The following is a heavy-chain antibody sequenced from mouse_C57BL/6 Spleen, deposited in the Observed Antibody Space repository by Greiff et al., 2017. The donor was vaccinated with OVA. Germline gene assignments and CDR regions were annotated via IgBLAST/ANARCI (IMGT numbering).Heavy chain of an antibody. J-gene: IGHJ4*01. CDR3: ARREDGYYLYAMDY. V-gene: IGHV1-54*01. CDR2: INPGSGGT. Sequence: QVQLKQSGAELVRPGTSVKVSCKASGYAFTNYLIEWVKQRPGQGLEWIGVINPGSGGTNYNEKFKGKATLTADKSSSTAYMQLSSLTSEDSAVYFCARREDGYYLYAMDYWGQGTSVTVSS. CDR1: GYAFTNYL. D-gene: IGHD2-3*01.